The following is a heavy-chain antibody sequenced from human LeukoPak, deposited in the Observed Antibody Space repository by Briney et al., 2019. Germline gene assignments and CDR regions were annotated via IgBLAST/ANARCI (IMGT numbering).Heavy chain of an antibody. CDR1: GGTFSSYA. CDR3: ARGTRREMATIDY. J-gene: IGHJ4*02. CDR2: IIPIFGTA. V-gene: IGHV1-69*13. D-gene: IGHD5-24*01. Sequence: SVKVSCKASGGTFSSYAISWVRQAPGQGLEWMGGIIPIFGTANYAQKFQGRVTITADESTSTAYMELSSLRSEDTAVYYCARGTRREMATIDYWGQGTLVTVSS.